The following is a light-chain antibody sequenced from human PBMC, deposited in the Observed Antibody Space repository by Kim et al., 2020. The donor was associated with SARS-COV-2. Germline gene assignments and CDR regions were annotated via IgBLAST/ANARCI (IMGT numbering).Light chain of an antibody. J-gene: IGKJ2*01. V-gene: IGKV4-1*01. CDR2: WAS. CDR1: QSIFYSSNNKNY. CDR3: QQYYSTPPYT. Sequence: IVMTQSPDSLAVSLGERATINCKSSQSIFYSSNNKNYLAWYQQKPGQPPRLLIYWASTRQIGVPDRFTGSGSETDFTLTISGLQAEDVAVYYCQQYYSTPPYTFGQGNKLEI.